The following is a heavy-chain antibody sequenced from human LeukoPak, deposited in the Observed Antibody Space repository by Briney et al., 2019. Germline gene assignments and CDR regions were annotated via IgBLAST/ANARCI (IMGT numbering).Heavy chain of an antibody. J-gene: IGHJ5*02. V-gene: IGHV4-59*08. Sequence: SETLSLTCTVSGGSISSYYWSWIRQPPGRGLEWIGYIYYSGSTNYNPSLKSRVTISVDTSKNQFSLKLSSVTAADTAVYYCARRVGYSYDHWFDPWGQGTLVTVSS. D-gene: IGHD5-18*01. CDR3: ARRVGYSYDHWFDP. CDR1: GGSISSYY. CDR2: IYYSGST.